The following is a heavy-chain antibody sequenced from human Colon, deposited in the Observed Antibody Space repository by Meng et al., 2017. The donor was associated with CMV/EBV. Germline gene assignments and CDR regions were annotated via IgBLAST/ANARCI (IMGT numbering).Heavy chain of an antibody. V-gene: IGHV1-18*01. CDR1: GYRFNSYG. J-gene: IGHJ3*02. Sequence: ASVKVSCKASGYRFNSYGIDWVRQAPGQGLEWMGWISVYHGNTAYAHKFQDRVTMTTDTSTGTAYMELRRLTSDDTADYYCARNYCSSVDCNLGDGLNMWGQGTRVTVSS. D-gene: IGHD2-2*01. CDR3: ARNYCSSVDCNLGDGLNM. CDR2: ISVYHGNT.